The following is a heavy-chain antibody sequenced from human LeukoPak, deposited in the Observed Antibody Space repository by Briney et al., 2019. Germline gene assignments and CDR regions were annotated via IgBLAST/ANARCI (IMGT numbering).Heavy chain of an antibody. CDR3: AGTSTYYDFWSGYYSVYYYYYMDV. V-gene: IGHV4-34*01. Sequence: SETLSLTCDVFGGSFTDYFWTWIRQSPGKGLEWIGEINDYIGNTNYNPSLKSRVTISVDTSKNQFSLKLSSVTAADTAVYYCAGTSTYYDFWSGYYSVYYYYYMDVWGKGTTVTVSS. D-gene: IGHD3-3*01. J-gene: IGHJ6*03. CDR1: GGSFTDYF. CDR2: INDYIGNT.